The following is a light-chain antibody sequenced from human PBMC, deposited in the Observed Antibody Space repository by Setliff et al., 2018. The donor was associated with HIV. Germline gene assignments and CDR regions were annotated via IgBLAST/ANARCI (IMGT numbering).Light chain of an antibody. CDR1: SDDVGASNY. J-gene: IGLJ1*01. Sequence: QSALTQPASMSGSPGQSITISCTGTSDDVGASNYVSWYQQHPGKAPKLIIYEVKVRPSGVSSRFSGSKSGNTASLTLSGLQTEDEADYYCNSYTGSSTGYVFGTGTKVTVL. V-gene: IGLV2-14*01. CDR3: NSYTGSSTGYV. CDR2: EVK.